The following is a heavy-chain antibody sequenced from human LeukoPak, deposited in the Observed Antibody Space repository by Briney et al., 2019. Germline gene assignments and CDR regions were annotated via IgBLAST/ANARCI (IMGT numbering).Heavy chain of an antibody. CDR3: APLGGWNAFDI. CDR1: GGSISSGGYS. V-gene: IGHV4-30-2*01. CDR2: IYHSGSP. J-gene: IGHJ3*02. Sequence: PPETLSLTCAVSGGSISSGGYSWSWIRQPPGKGLEWIGYIYHSGSPCYNPSLKSRVTISVDRSKNQFSLKLSSVTAADTAVYYCAPLGGWNAFDIWGQGTMVTVSS. D-gene: IGHD6-19*01.